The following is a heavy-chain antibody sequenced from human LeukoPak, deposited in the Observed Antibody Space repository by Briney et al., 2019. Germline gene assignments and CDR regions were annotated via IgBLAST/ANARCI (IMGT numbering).Heavy chain of an antibody. V-gene: IGHV4-59*01. J-gene: IGHJ4*02. D-gene: IGHD3-22*01. CDR3: AMGDYYDSSGYPLLYY. CDR2: IYYSGST. CDR1: GGSISSYY. Sequence: PSETLSLTCTVSGGSISSYYWSWIRQPPGKGLEWMGDIYYSGSTNYNPSLKSRVTISVDTSKNQFSLKLSSVTAADTAVYYCAMGDYYDSSGYPLLYYWGQGTLVTVSS.